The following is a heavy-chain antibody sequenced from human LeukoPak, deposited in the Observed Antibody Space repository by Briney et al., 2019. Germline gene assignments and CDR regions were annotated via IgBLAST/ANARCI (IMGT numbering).Heavy chain of an antibody. D-gene: IGHD4-23*01. CDR3: ARHADYGDNSKLGY. CDR1: GYSFTSYW. CDR2: TYPGDSDT. V-gene: IGHV5-51*01. J-gene: IGHJ4*02. Sequence: GESLKISCKGSGYSFTSYWIGWVRQMPGKGLEWMGITYPGDSDTRYSPSFQGHVTISADKSISTAHLRWSGLRASDTAMYYCARHADYGDNSKLGYWGQGTLVTVSS.